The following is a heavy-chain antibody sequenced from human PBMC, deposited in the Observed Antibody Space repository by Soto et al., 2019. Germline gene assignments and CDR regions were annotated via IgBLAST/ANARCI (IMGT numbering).Heavy chain of an antibody. CDR1: GGTFSSYA. CDR3: ARRPGTELVGYYYGMDV. D-gene: IGHD1-7*01. V-gene: IGHV1-69*01. J-gene: IGHJ6*02. Sequence: QVQLVQSGAEVKKPGSSVKVSCKASGGTFSSYAISWVRQSPGQGLEWMGGIIPIFGTANDAQKFQGRVTINADEYTSTAYMELSSLRSEDTAVYYCARRPGTELVGYYYGMDVWGQGTTVTVSS. CDR2: IIPIFGTA.